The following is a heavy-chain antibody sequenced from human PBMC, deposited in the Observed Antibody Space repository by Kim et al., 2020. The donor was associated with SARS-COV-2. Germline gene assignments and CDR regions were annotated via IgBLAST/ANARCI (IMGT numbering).Heavy chain of an antibody. Sequence: NPTSGGTNPAQKFQGRGTMTRDTSTSTAYMELSRLGSDDTAVYYCARSWDYWGQGTLVTVSS. CDR2: NPTSGGT. CDR3: ARSWDY. V-gene: IGHV1-2*02. J-gene: IGHJ4*02.